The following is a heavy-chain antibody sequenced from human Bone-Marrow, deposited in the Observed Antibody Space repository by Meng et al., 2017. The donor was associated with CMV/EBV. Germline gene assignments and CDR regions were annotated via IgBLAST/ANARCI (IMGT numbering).Heavy chain of an antibody. V-gene: IGHV3-23*01. Sequence: GFAFSSYAMSWVRQAPGKGLEWVSGISGSGGSIYYADSVKGRFTISRDNSKNTLYLQMNSLRAEDTAVYYCAKDGGYSYGFPSYFDYWGQGTLVTVSS. CDR3: AKDGGYSYGFPSYFDY. CDR1: GFAFSSYA. J-gene: IGHJ4*02. D-gene: IGHD5-18*01. CDR2: ISGSGGSI.